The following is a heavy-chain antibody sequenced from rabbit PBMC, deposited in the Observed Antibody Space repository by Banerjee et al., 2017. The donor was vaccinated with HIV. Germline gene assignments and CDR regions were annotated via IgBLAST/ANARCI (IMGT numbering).Heavy chain of an antibody. V-gene: IGHV1S45*01. D-gene: IGHD4-2*01. CDR2: INTISGDT. CDR1: GFSFSNNL. CDR3: ARRADYAGGGNFNL. Sequence: QEQLEESGGGLVKPGASLTLTCTASGFSFSNNLMCWVRQAPGKGLEWIACINTISGDTVYATWAKGRFTISKASWTTVTLQMTSLTAADTATYFCARRADYAGGGNFNLWGQGTLVTVS. J-gene: IGHJ4*01.